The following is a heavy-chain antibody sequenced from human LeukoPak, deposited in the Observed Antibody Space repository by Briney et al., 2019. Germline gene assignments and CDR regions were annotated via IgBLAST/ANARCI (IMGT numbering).Heavy chain of an antibody. CDR3: AKDPFPLR. J-gene: IGHJ4*02. V-gene: IGHV3-23*01. CDR1: GFTFSSYV. CDR2: ISGSGSTT. Sequence: PGASLRLSCAAPGFTFSSYVMIWVRQAPGKGLEWVSGISGSGSTTYYADSVKGRFTISRDNSKNTLYLQMNSLRGEDTAVYYCAKDPFPLRWGQGTLVTVSS.